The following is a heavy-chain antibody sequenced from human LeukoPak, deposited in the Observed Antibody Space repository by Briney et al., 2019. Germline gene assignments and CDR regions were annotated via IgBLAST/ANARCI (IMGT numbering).Heavy chain of an antibody. J-gene: IGHJ6*03. CDR2: ISYSGST. Sequence: PSETLSLTCTVSGGSISSSRYYWGWIRQPQGTGLEWIESISYSGSTYSNPSLKSRVTISVATSKNQFSLKLSSVTAADTAVYYCALVGATGYYYYYMAVWGKGTTVTVSS. D-gene: IGHD1-26*01. V-gene: IGHV4-39*01. CDR3: ALVGATGYYYYYMAV. CDR1: GGSISSSRYY.